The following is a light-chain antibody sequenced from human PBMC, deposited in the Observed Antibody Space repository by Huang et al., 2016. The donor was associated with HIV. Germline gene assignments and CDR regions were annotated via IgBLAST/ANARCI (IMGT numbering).Light chain of an antibody. CDR1: QDISNY. J-gene: IGKJ1*01. CDR2: AAS. Sequence: DIQLTQSPSAMSASVGDRVSITCRAIQDISNYLAWFQQKPGGAPKRLIYAASSLQSGVPSRFSGSRSGTKFTLTISNLQPEDFATYYCLQHHGYPRTFGQGTNV. CDR3: LQHHGYPRT. V-gene: IGKV1-17*03.